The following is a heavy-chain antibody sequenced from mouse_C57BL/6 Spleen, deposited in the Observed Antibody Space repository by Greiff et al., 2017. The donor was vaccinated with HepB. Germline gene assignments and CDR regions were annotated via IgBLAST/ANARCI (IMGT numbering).Heavy chain of an antibody. V-gene: IGHV1-26*01. CDR2: INPNNGGT. D-gene: IGHD2-1*01. CDR1: GYTFTDYY. CDR3: ARGGYYGNYDWFAY. Sequence: EVQLQQSGPELVKPGASVKISCKASGYTFTDYYMNWVKQSHGKSLEWIGDINPNNGGTSYNQKFKGKATLTVDKSSSTAYMELRSLTSEDSAVYYCARGGYYGNYDWFAYWGQGTLVTVSA. J-gene: IGHJ3*01.